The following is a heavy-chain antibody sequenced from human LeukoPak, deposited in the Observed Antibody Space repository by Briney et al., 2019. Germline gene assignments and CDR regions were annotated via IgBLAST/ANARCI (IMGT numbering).Heavy chain of an antibody. J-gene: IGHJ4*02. CDR1: GFTFSSYA. CDR3: ARGGRGITFGGVIGPIDY. D-gene: IGHD3-16*02. CDR2: ISYDGSNK. Sequence: GGSLRLSCAVSGFTFSSYAMHWVRQAPGKGLEWVAVISYDGSNKYYADSVKGRFTISRDNSKNTLYLQMNSLRAEDTAVYYCARGGRGITFGGVIGPIDYWGQGTLVTVSS. V-gene: IGHV3-30*04.